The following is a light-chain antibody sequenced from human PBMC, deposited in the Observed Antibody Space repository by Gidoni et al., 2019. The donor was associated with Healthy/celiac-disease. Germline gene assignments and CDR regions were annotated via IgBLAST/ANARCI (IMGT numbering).Light chain of an antibody. CDR1: SSNIGSNT. CDR3: AAWDDSLNGRYV. J-gene: IGLJ1*01. CDR2: SNN. V-gene: IGLV1-44*01. Sequence: QSVLTQPPSASGTPGQRVTISCSGSSSNIGSNTVNWYQQLPGTAPKLPIYSNNQRPSGVSDRFSGSKSGTSASLAISGLQSEDEADYYCAAWDDSLNGRYVFGTGTKVTVL.